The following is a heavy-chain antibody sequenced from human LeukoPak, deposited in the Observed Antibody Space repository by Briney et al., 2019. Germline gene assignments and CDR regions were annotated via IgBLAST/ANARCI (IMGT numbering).Heavy chain of an antibody. CDR3: ARVYGDDGGYWFDP. CDR2: IISSSSYI. V-gene: IGHV3-21*01. CDR1: GFTFSSYS. J-gene: IGHJ5*02. Sequence: GGSLRLSCAASGFTFSSYSMHWVRQAPGKGMEWVSSIISSSSYIYYADSVKGRFTISRDNAKNSLYLQMNSLRAEDTAGYYCARVYGDDGGYWFDPWGQGTLVTVSS. D-gene: IGHD4-17*01.